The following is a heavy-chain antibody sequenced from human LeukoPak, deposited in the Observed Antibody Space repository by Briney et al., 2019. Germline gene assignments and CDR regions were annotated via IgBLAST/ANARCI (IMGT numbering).Heavy chain of an antibody. CDR1: GFTFTNYA. CDR2: ISGSGGST. Sequence: GGSLRLSCAASGFTFTNYAMSRVRQAPGKGLEWVSGISGSGGSTNYADSVKGRFTISRDNSKNTLYLQMNSLRPEDTGVYYCAKGRYDYGSGSYLSDYWGQGTLVTVSS. CDR3: AKGRYDYGSGSYLSDY. J-gene: IGHJ4*02. V-gene: IGHV3-23*01. D-gene: IGHD3-10*01.